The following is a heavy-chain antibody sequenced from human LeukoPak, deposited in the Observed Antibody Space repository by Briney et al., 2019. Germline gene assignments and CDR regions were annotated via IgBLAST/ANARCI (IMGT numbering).Heavy chain of an antibody. Sequence: GGSLRLSCAASGFTVSSNYMSWVRQAPGKGLEWVSRIYTGGTTYYADSVKGRFTISRDNSKNTLYLQMNSLRAEDTAVYYCASYSGSWGHYYYGMDVWGQGTTVTVS. CDR1: GFTVSSNY. CDR3: ASYSGSWGHYYYGMDV. V-gene: IGHV3-53*01. D-gene: IGHD6-13*01. CDR2: IYTGGTT. J-gene: IGHJ6*02.